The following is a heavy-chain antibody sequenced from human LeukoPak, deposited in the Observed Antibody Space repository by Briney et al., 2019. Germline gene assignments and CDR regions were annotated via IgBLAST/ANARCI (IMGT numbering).Heavy chain of an antibody. D-gene: IGHD3-3*01. J-gene: IGHJ6*03. V-gene: IGHV1-18*01. CDR3: ARDGLRFLEWLFASMDV. CDR2: ISAYNGNT. CDR1: GYTFTSYG. Sequence: GASVKVSCKASGYTFTSYGISWVRQAPGQGLEWMGWISAYNGNTNYAQKLQGRVTMTTDTSTSTAYMELRSLRSDDTAVYYCARDGLRFLEWLFASMDVWGKGTTVTVSS.